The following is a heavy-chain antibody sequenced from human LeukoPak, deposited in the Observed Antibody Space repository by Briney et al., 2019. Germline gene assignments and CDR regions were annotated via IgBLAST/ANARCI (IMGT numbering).Heavy chain of an antibody. D-gene: IGHD6-19*01. V-gene: IGHV4-34*01. J-gene: IGHJ4*02. CDR3: ARDLGLIAVAGSFRVGYARPFDY. CDR1: GGSFSGYY. Sequence: KSSETLSLTCAVYGGSFSGYYWSWIRQPPGKGLEWIGEINHSGSTNYNPSLKSRVTISVDTSKNQFSLKLSSVTAADTAVYYCARDLGLIAVAGSFRVGYARPFDYWGQGTLVTVSS. CDR2: INHSGST.